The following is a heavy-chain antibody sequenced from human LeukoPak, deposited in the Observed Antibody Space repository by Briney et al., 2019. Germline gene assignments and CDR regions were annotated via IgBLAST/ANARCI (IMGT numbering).Heavy chain of an antibody. CDR1: GYTFTGYY. V-gene: IGHV1-2*02. CDR3: ARSHWPHYHILTGYYNLRDLYNWFDP. CDR2: INPNSGGT. Sequence: ASVKVSCKASGYTFTGYYMHWVRQAPGQGLEWMGWINPNSGGTNYAQKFQGRVTMTRDTSISTAYMELSRLRSDDTAVYYCARSHWPHYHILTGYYNLRDLYNWFDPWGQGTLVTVSS. J-gene: IGHJ5*02. D-gene: IGHD3-9*01.